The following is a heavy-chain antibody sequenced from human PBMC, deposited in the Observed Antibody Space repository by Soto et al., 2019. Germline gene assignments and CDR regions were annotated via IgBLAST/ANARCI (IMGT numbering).Heavy chain of an antibody. CDR3: ASSFGDYSPRRADVFHL. Sequence: QVQLRQSGPGLVRPSGTLSLTCAVSGGSIISSNYWTWVRQPPGKGLEWIGEIYHSGGTDSNPSLKSRVTITLDRSQNHFSLNLTSVTAADTAVYYCASSFGDYSPRRADVFHLWGHGTVVIVSS. V-gene: IGHV4-4*02. CDR2: IYHSGGT. D-gene: IGHD4-17*01. CDR1: GGSIISSNY. J-gene: IGHJ3*01.